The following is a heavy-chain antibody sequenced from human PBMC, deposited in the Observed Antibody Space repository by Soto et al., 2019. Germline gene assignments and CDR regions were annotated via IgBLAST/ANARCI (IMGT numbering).Heavy chain of an antibody. J-gene: IGHJ4*02. CDR3: ARRYGSWYPVDH. Sequence: GGSLRLSCGASGFTFNTYAMSWVRQAPGKGLEWVSTISGSGGITYYADSMKGRFTISRDNSKNTLYLRLNSLRAEDTAVYYCARRYGSWYPVDHWGQGTLVTVSS. CDR1: GFTFNTYA. D-gene: IGHD6-13*01. V-gene: IGHV3-23*01. CDR2: ISGSGGIT.